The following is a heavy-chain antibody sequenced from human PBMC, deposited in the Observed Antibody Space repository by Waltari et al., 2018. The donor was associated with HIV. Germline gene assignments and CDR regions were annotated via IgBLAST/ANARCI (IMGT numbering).Heavy chain of an antibody. D-gene: IGHD2-2*01. J-gene: IGHJ6*02. Sequence: QVQLVQSGAEMKKPGASVKVSCKASGYNFIAYYLHWVRQAPGQGLEWMGRINPNNAGTDYPQKFQGRVTMTRVTSINTVYMELIRLRPDDTAVYYCARVALPAAIHYGMDAWGQGTTVTVSS. CDR3: ARVALPAAIHYGMDA. CDR2: INPNNAGT. CDR1: GYNFIAYY. V-gene: IGHV1-2*06.